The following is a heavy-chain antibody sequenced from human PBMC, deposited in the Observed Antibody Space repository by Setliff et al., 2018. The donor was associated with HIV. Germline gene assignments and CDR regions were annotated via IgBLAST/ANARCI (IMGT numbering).Heavy chain of an antibody. V-gene: IGHV4-59*11. D-gene: IGHD2-15*01. CDR1: GGSITSHY. Sequence: SETLSLTCSVSGGSITSHYWTWIRQPPGKGLEWIGVISYSGSPHYNPSLKSRVTIGMDTSKNQVSLTLSSVTAVDTAVYYCARFCSGGSCSDYWGQGTLVTVS. CDR2: ISYSGSP. J-gene: IGHJ4*02. CDR3: ARFCSGGSCSDY.